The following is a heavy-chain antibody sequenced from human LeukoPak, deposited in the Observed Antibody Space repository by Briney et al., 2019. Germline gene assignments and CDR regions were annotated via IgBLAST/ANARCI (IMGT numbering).Heavy chain of an antibody. CDR2: MNPNSGNT. V-gene: IGHV1-8*01. D-gene: IGHD3-3*01. J-gene: IGHJ4*02. CDR3: DRTAGIFWSGAYYFDS. Sequence: ASVKVSCKASGDTFTSYDVNWVRQATGQGLEWMGWMNPNSGNTGYAQKFQGRVTMTRNTSINTAYIEVSSLRSEDTAVYYCDRTAGIFWSGAYYFDSWGQGTLVTVSS. CDR1: GDTFTSYD.